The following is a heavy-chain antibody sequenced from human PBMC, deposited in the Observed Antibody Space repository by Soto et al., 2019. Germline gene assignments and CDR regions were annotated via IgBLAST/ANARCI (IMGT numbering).Heavy chain of an antibody. J-gene: IGHJ4*02. CDR1: GGSISSENYY. CDR3: ARGSFTMTPFFVDS. V-gene: IGHV4-30-4*01. Sequence: QVQLQESGPGLVKPSQTLSLTCVVSGGSISSENYYWSWIRQPPGKRLEWMGYIYYSGDTYYSPSRKSRPTMSVVTSVSQFSLKLSSATAADTAIYDCARGSFTMTPFFVDSWGQGALVTVSS. D-gene: IGHD3-3*01. CDR2: IYYSGDT.